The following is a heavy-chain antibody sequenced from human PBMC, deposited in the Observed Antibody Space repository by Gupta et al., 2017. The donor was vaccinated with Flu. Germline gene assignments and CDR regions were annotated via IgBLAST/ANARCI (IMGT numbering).Heavy chain of an antibody. CDR1: GGSISSGSYY. CDR2: IYTSGST. J-gene: IGHJ4*02. CDR3: ARDGGYLDTAMVYDY. D-gene: IGHD5-18*01. V-gene: IGHV4-61*02. Sequence: QVQLQESGPGLVKPSQTLSLTCTVSGGSISSGSYYWSWIRQPAGKGLEWIGRIYTSGSTNYNPSLKSRVTISVDTSKNQFSLKLSSVTAADTAVYYCARDGGYLDTAMVYDYWGQGTLVTVSS.